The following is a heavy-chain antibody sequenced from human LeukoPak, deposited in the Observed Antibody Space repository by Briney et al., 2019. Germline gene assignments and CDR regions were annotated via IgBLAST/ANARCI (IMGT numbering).Heavy chain of an antibody. CDR2: IYYSGST. CDR1: GGSISSSSYY. V-gene: IGHV4-39*01. Sequence: SETLSLTCTVSGGSISSSSYYWGWIRQPPGKGLEWIGSIYYSGSTYYNPSLKSRVTISVDTSKNQFSLKLSSVTAADTAVYYCARQGSLRGYWRQGTLVTVSS. D-gene: IGHD3-3*01. J-gene: IGHJ4*02. CDR3: ARQGSLRGY.